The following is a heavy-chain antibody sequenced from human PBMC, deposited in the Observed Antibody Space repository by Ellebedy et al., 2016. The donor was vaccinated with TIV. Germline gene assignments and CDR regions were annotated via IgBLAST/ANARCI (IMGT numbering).Heavy chain of an antibody. Sequence: GGSLRLXXEASGFNFGSYTMTWVRQITGKGLEWVSAISGGGESTYYADSVKGRFTISRDNSKNTMYLQIHSLRAEDTAVFYCAKGGSSVRSFDWLKPPDDHYGLDVWGQGTTVIVSS. CDR3: AKGGSSVRSFDWLKPPDDHYGLDV. J-gene: IGHJ6*02. CDR2: ISGGGEST. CDR1: GFNFGSYT. V-gene: IGHV3-23*01. D-gene: IGHD3-9*01.